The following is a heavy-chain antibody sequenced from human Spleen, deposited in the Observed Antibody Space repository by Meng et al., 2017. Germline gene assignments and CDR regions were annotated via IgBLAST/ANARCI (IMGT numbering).Heavy chain of an antibody. CDR2: IYYSGIT. D-gene: IGHD6-13*01. Sequence: SETLSLTCIVSDDSISRSSYYWGWIRQPPGKGLEWIVSIYYSGITYYNPSLKSRVTISIDTSKNQFSLKLSSVTAADTAVYYCARGDPGYSSSWYRGGAYYYYGMDVWGQGTTVTVSS. J-gene: IGHJ6*02. CDR3: ARGDPGYSSSWYRGGAYYYYGMDV. V-gene: IGHV4-39*07. CDR1: DDSISRSSYY.